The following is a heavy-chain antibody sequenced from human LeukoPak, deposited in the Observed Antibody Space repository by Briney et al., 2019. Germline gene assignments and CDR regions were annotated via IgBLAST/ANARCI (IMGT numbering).Heavy chain of an antibody. D-gene: IGHD3-10*01. J-gene: IGHJ5*02. V-gene: IGHV3-64*01. CDR3: ARANYGSGSYYRNWFDP. CDR1: GFTFSSYA. Sequence: GGSLGLSCAASGFTFSSYAMHWVRQAPGKGLEYVSAISSNGGSTYYANSVKGRFTISRDNSKNTLYLQMGSLRAEDMAVYYCARANYGSGSYYRNWFDPWGQGTLVTVSS. CDR2: ISSNGGST.